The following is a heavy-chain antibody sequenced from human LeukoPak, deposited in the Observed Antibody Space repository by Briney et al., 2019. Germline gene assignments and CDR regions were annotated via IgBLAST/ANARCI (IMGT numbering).Heavy chain of an antibody. CDR1: GYTFTGYF. J-gene: IGHJ4*02. CDR2: INPNSGGT. CDR3: VMTLGYFSKRYHYYS. Sequence: SVKVSCKAPGYTFTGYFMHWVRPAPGQGLEWMGWINPNSGGTNYVQNLQGRVTMTRETSISTAYMEMSRPRADDTGIHYCVMTLGYFSKRYHYYSWGQRTLGTVSS. V-gene: IGHV1-2*02. D-gene: IGHD2-2*03.